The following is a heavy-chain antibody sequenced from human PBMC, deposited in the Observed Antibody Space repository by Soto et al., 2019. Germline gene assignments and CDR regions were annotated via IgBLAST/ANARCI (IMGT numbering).Heavy chain of an antibody. Sequence: ASVKVSCKASGYTFTDYYMHWVLQAPGQGFEWVGGINPESGNPKYVPKFQGRVTVTRDTSTNTAYMELNRLTSDDTAVYYCASEDCRNTNCLKGFDYWGQGTLVTVSS. D-gene: IGHD2-15*01. CDR2: INPESGNP. CDR1: GYTFTDYY. CDR3: ASEDCRNTNCLKGFDY. V-gene: IGHV1-2*02. J-gene: IGHJ4*02.